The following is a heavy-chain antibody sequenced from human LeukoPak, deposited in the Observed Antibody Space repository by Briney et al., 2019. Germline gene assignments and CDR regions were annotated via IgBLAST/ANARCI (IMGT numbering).Heavy chain of an antibody. CDR3: ARGPVGAEPIDY. D-gene: IGHD1-26*01. V-gene: IGHV1-8*03. CDR1: GYTFTSYD. Sequence: ASVKVSCKASGYTFTSYDINWVRQATGQGLEWMGWMNPNSGNTGYAQKFQGRVTITRNTSISTAYMELSSLRSEDTAVYYCARGPVGAEPIDYWGQGTLVTVSS. J-gene: IGHJ4*02. CDR2: MNPNSGNT.